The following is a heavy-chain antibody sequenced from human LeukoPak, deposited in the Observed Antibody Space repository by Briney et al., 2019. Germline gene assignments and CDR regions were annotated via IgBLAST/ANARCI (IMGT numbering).Heavy chain of an antibody. J-gene: IGHJ5*02. V-gene: IGHV4-59*02. CDR3: TRGHWGLQS. D-gene: IGHD7-27*01. CDR1: GASVTDYY. Sequence: SETLSLTCTVSGASVTDYYWSWIRQSPGKGWEWISYIHHSGNSDYNPSLRRRVTTSLDTSKNQFSLNLISVTAADTAVYYCTRGHWGLQSWSQGTLVTVSS. CDR2: IHHSGNS.